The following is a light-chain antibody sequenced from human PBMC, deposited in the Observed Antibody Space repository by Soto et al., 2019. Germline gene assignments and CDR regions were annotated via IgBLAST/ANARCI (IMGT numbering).Light chain of an antibody. J-gene: IGLJ3*02. V-gene: IGLV2-14*01. CDR1: SSDVGGYNS. CDR2: EVS. CDR3: SSYTSSTNGV. Sequence: QSALTQPASVSGSPGESITISCTGTSSDVGGYNSVSWYQQHPGKAPKLMIYEVSNRPSGVSNRFSGSKSGNTASLTISGLQTEDEADYYCSSYTSSTNGVFGGGTKLTVL.